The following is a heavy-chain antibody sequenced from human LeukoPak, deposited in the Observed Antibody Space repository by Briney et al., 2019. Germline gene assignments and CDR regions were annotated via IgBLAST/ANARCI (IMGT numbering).Heavy chain of an antibody. CDR2: IRYDGSHK. Sequence: GGTLRLSCAASGFIFSNYGMHWVRQAPGKGLEWVSFIRYDGSHKHYADSVKGRFTISRENSKKTLYLQMNSLRPEDTAMYYCAKDLLKEGSYGSGIDWFDPWGQGAQVTVSS. CDR3: AKDLLKEGSYGSGIDWFDP. CDR1: GFIFSNYG. D-gene: IGHD3-10*01. V-gene: IGHV3-30*02. J-gene: IGHJ5*02.